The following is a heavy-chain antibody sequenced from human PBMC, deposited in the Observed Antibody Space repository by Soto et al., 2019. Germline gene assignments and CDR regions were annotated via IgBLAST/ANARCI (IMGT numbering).Heavy chain of an antibody. CDR2: IKQDGSEK. V-gene: IGHV3-7*05. CDR3: VRTGDDY. Sequence: EVQLVESGGGLVQPGESLTLSCAASGFTFGSYWMGWVRQAPGKGLEWVATIKQDGSEKYYMDSVKGRFTISRDNAKKSLYLQMNSLRADDTALYYCVRTGDDYWGQGTLVTVSS. J-gene: IGHJ4*02. CDR1: GFTFGSYW. D-gene: IGHD3-16*01.